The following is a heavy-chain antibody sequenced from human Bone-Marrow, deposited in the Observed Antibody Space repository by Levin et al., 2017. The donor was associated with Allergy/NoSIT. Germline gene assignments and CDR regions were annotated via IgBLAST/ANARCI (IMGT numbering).Heavy chain of an antibody. CDR3: ATTYYYDGSGSPPEDAFDS. J-gene: IGHJ3*02. CDR2: MSPNSGNT. Sequence: ASVKVSCKASGYTFTSYEINWVRQATGQGLEWVGWMSPNSGNTGYAQKFQGRVTMTRDTSKSTAYMELSSLRSEDTAVYFCATTYYYDGSGSPPEDAFDSWGQGTKVTVSS. CDR1: GYTFTSYE. D-gene: IGHD3-22*01. V-gene: IGHV1-8*01.